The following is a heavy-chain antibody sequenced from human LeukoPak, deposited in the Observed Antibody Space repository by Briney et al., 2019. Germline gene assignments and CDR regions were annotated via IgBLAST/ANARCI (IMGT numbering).Heavy chain of an antibody. V-gene: IGHV4-39*01. CDR2: IYYSGST. CDR3: ARGQGGSGTYYFNGMDV. CDR1: GGSISSSSYY. J-gene: IGHJ6*02. D-gene: IGHD3-10*01. Sequence: SETLSLTCTVSGGSISSSSYYWGWIRQPPGKGLEWIGSIYYSGSTYYNPSLKSRVTISVDTSKNQFSLKLSSVTAADTAVYYCARGQGGSGTYYFNGMDVWGQGTTVTVSS.